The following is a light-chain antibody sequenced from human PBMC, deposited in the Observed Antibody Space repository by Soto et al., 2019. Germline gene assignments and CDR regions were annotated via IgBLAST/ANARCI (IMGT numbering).Light chain of an antibody. CDR1: SSNIGAGYD. Sequence: QSVLTQPPSGSGAPGQRVTISCTGSSSNIGAGYDVHWYQQLPGTAPKLLIYGNSNRPSGVPDRFSGSKSGTSASLAITGLHAEDEADYYCQSYDSSLAVFGGGTKVTV. V-gene: IGLV1-40*01. J-gene: IGLJ2*01. CDR2: GNS. CDR3: QSYDSSLAV.